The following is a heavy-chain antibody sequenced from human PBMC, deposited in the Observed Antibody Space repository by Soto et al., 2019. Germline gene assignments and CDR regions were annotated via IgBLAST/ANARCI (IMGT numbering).Heavy chain of an antibody. CDR3: PRVDATGPTVGDYGMDV. CDR2: TYYSSKWYD. D-gene: IGHD3-16*01. J-gene: IGHJ6*02. CDR1: GDSVTSNSAA. Sequence: PSHTLSLTCSISGDSVTSNSAAWNWIRQSTSRGLEWLGRTYYSSKWYDDYAVSVKSRITINPDTSKNKLSLHLNSVTPEDTAVDYCPRVDATGPTVGDYGMDVCGQVTRATV. V-gene: IGHV6-1*01.